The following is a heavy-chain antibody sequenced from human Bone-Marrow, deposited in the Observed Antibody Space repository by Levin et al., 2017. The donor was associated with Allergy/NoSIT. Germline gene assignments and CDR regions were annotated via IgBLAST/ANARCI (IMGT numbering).Heavy chain of an antibody. CDR2: ISSSGSTI. CDR3: ARDSEAGGHYYYYYGMDV. Sequence: RAGGSLRLSCAASGFTFSSYEMNWVRQAPGKGLEWVSYISSSGSTIYYADSVKGRFTISRDNAKNSLYLQMNSLRAEDTAVYYCARDSEAGGHYYYYYGMDVWGQGTTVTVSS. V-gene: IGHV3-48*03. CDR1: GFTFSSYE. D-gene: IGHD4-23*01. J-gene: IGHJ6*02.